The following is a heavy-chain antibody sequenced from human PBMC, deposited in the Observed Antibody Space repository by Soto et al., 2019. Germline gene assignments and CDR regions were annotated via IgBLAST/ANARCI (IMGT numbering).Heavy chain of an antibody. D-gene: IGHD4-17*01. CDR2: INRASIYI. CDR1: GFTFSTYY. CDR3: ARRTVTTYPYFDY. J-gene: IGHJ4*02. V-gene: IGHV3-21*01. Sequence: GGSLRLSCVASGFTFSTYYINWVRQAPGKGLKWVSSINRASIYIYYADSVRGRFTISRDNAKNSLYLQMDSLRVEDTAVYYCARRTVTTYPYFDYGGQETLVTVPQ.